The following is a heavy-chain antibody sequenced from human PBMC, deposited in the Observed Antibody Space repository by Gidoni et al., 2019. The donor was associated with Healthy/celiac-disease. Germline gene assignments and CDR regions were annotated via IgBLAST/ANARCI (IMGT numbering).Heavy chain of an antibody. CDR3: AKDLQKNIVVVPAALLTAGGDY. J-gene: IGHJ4*02. Sequence: EVQLLESGGGLVQPGGSLRLSCAASGFTFSSSAMNWVRQAPGKGLEWVSAISGSGGSTYYADSVKGRFTISRDNSKNTLYLQMNSLRAEDTAVYYCAKDLQKNIVVVPAALLTAGGDYWGQGTLVTVSS. D-gene: IGHD2-2*01. CDR2: ISGSGGST. V-gene: IGHV3-23*01. CDR1: GFTFSSSA.